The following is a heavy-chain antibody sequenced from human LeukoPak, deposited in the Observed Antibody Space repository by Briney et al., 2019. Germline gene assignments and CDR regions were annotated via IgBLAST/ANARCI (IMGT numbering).Heavy chain of an antibody. Sequence: GGSLRLSCAASGFTFSGSAMHWVRQASGKGLEWVGRIRSKANSYATAYAASVKGRFTISRDDSKNTAYLQMNSLKTEDTAVYYCTPDPPDYGDYVHGYWGQGTLVTVSS. CDR2: IRSKANSYAT. CDR3: TPDPPDYGDYVHGY. CDR1: GFTFSGSA. J-gene: IGHJ4*02. D-gene: IGHD4-17*01. V-gene: IGHV3-73*01.